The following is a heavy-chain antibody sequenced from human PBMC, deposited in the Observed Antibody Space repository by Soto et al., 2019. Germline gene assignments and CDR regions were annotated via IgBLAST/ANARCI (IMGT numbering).Heavy chain of an antibody. CDR1: GFTFNSYW. CDR2: IDGDGTTT. V-gene: IGHV3-74*01. D-gene: IGHD6-19*01. Sequence: GGSLRLSCAASGFTFNSYWMHWVRQVPGKGLECVSRIDGDGTTTHYADSVKGRFTISRDNAKNTLYLQMNSLRAEDSAVYLCARRIAVAGTYDNWGQGTLVTV. J-gene: IGHJ4*02. CDR3: ARRIAVAGTYDN.